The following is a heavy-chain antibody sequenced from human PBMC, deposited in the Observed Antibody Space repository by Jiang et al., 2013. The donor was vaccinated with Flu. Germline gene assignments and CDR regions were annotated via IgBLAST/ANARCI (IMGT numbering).Heavy chain of an antibody. CDR1: GYNFNTHW. D-gene: IGHD2-15*01. V-gene: IGHV5-51*01. CDR3: ARHRGSVVVVAATKEFDY. CDR2: VWPGDSDT. J-gene: IGHJ4*02. Sequence: SCQGSGYNFNTHWIVWVRQMPGKGLEWMGIVWPGDSDTRYSPSFQGRVTISVDKSISTAYLQWSSLKASDTAMYYCARHRGSVVVVAATKEFDYWGQGTLVTVSS.